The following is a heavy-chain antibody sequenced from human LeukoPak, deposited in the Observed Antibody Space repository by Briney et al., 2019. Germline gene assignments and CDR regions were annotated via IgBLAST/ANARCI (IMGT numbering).Heavy chain of an antibody. J-gene: IGHJ6*02. D-gene: IGHD3-22*01. CDR3: ARLRRDSRGYYYYGMDV. CDR1: GESFSAYY. V-gene: IGHV4-34*01. CDR2: INYSGST. Sequence: SETLSLTCAVSGESFSAYYWSWIRQTPEKGLEWIGEINYSGSTNYNAPLKSRVTISLDTSKNQFSLKLSSVTAADTAVYYCARLRRDSRGYYYYGMDVWGQGTTVTVSS.